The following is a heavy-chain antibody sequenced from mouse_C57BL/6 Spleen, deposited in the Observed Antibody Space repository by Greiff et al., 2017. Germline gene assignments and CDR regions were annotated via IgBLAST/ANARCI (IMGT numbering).Heavy chain of an antibody. J-gene: IGHJ2*01. Sequence: VQLQQSGGGLVKPGGSLKLSCAASGFTFSDYGMHWVRQAPEKGLEWVAYISSGSSTIYYADTVKGRFTISRDNAKNTLFLQMTSLRSEDTAMYYCARGGLGSGFGYWGQGTTLTVSS. CDR3: ARGGLGSGFGY. CDR1: GFTFSDYG. V-gene: IGHV5-17*01. D-gene: IGHD4-1*01. CDR2: ISSGSSTI.